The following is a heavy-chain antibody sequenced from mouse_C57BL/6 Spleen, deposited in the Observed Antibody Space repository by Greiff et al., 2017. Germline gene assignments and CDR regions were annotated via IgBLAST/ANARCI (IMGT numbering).Heavy chain of an antibody. CDR3: ARIGDYGGFAY. V-gene: IGHV1-26*01. CDR1: GYTFTDYY. J-gene: IGHJ3*01. CDR2: INPNNGGT. D-gene: IGHD2-13*01. Sequence: VQLQQSGPELVKPGASVKISCKASGYTFTDYYMNWVKQSHGKSLEWIGDINPNNGGTSYNQKFKGKATLTVDKASNTAYMELRSLTSEDSAVYYWARIGDYGGFAYWGPGTLVTVSA.